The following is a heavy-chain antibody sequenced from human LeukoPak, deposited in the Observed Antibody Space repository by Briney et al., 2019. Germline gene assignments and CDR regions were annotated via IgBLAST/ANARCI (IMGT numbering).Heavy chain of an antibody. CDR2: IYYDGST. CDR1: GGSINISDYY. CDR3: STTTRGWYGVGDH. V-gene: IGHV4-39*01. D-gene: IGHD6-19*01. J-gene: IGHJ4*02. Sequence: PSETLSLTCTVSGGSINISDYYWGWIRQPPGKGLEWIGGIYYDGSTYYNPSLKSRLTISADTSKNQFSLKVTSVTAADTAVYYCSTTTRGWYGVGDHWGQGALVTVSS.